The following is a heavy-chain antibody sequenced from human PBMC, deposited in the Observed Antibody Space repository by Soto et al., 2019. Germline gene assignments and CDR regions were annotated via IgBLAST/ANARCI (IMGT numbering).Heavy chain of an antibody. CDR1: GFNFSNYG. CDR3: ATTTVVAAAGFDP. CDR2: IANDGGRK. V-gene: IGHV3-30*03. D-gene: IGHD2-15*01. Sequence: QVHLVESGGGVVQPEKSLRLSCGAPGFNFSNYGMHWVRQPPGKGLEWVAIIANDGGRKYSADSVEGRFTVSRDNSKNTLFLQMNNLRPEDTAVYYCATTTVVAAAGFDPWGRGTQVIVSS. J-gene: IGHJ5*02.